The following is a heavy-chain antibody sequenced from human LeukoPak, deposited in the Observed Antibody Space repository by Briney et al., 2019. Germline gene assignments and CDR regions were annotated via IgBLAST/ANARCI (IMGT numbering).Heavy chain of an antibody. CDR1: GGSFSGYY. Sequence: PSETLSLTCAVYGGSFSGYYWSWIRQPPGKGLEWIGEINHSGSTNYNPSLKSRVTISVDTSKNQFSLKLSSVTAADTAVYYCARRKGMVRVFDYWGQGTLVTVSS. V-gene: IGHV4-34*01. J-gene: IGHJ4*02. CDR2: INHSGST. D-gene: IGHD3-10*01. CDR3: ARRKGMVRVFDY.